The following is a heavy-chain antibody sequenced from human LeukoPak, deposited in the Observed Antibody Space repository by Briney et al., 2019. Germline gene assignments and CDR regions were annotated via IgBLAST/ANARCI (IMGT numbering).Heavy chain of an antibody. CDR2: IYYSGST. J-gene: IGHJ5*02. D-gene: IGHD3-3*01. Sequence: SETLSLTCTVSGGSISSYYWSWIRQPPGKGLEWIGYIYYSGSTNYNPSLKSRVTISVGTSKNQFSLKLSSVTAADTAVYYCARISYDFWSGNLATWFDPWGQGTLVTVSS. CDR3: ARISYDFWSGNLATWFDP. V-gene: IGHV4-59*01. CDR1: GGSISSYY.